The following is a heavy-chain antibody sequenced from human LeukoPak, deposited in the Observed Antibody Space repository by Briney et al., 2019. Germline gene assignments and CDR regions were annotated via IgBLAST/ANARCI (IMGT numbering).Heavy chain of an antibody. CDR3: ARSQYTSSWFDY. CDR2: IYPSDSDT. Sequence: GESLKISCKASGYRFTSYWIGWVRQMPGKGLEWMGIIYPSDSDTRYSPSFQGQVTISADKSISTAYLQWSSLKASDTAMYYCARSQYTSSWFDYWGQGTLVTVSS. V-gene: IGHV5-51*01. J-gene: IGHJ4*02. CDR1: GYRFTSYW. D-gene: IGHD6-13*01.